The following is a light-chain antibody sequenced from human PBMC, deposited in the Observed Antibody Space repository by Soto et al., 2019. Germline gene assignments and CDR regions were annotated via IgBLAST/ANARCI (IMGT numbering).Light chain of an antibody. CDR2: DAS. Sequence: EIQVTETTAALTGSEGRRVTIECLARQTINTYLNWYQQTPGTAPKLLIYDASSLQSGVTSRVRGSGTGTDFTLTISSLQPEDFATYYCQQSYSPPWTFGQGTKVDIK. CDR1: QTINTY. J-gene: IGKJ1*01. CDR3: QQSYSPPWT. V-gene: IGKV1-39*01.